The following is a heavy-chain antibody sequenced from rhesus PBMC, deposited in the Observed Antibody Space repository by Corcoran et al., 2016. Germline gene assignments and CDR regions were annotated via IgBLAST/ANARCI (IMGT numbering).Heavy chain of an antibody. CDR2: ISGSRGSP. CDR1: GGSVSSSNW. CDR3: ARGAQPFDY. Sequence: QVQLQESGPGLVKPSETLSLTCAVSGGSVSSSNWWSWSRQPPRKGLEWIGYISGSRGSPYYNPSLKRRGTISTGTSKNQFPLKLSFGTAAETAVYYWARGAQPFDYWGQGVLVTVSS. V-gene: IGHV4-65*01. D-gene: IGHD3S6*01. J-gene: IGHJ4*01.